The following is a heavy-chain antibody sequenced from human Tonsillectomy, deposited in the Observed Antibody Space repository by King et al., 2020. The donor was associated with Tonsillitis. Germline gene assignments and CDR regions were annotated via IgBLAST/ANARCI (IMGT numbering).Heavy chain of an antibody. V-gene: IGHV3-30*04. CDR1: GFTFSTYA. Sequence: QLVQSGGGVVQPGRSLRLSCAASGFTFSTYALHWVRQAPGKGLEWVAVISYDGSNKYYPDSVKGRFTISRDNSKNTLYLQMTSLRAEDTAVYYCARDYHLTYYDFWSGYLDYWGQGTLVTVSS. CDR2: ISYDGSNK. J-gene: IGHJ4*02. CDR3: ARDYHLTYYDFWSGYLDY. D-gene: IGHD3-3*01.